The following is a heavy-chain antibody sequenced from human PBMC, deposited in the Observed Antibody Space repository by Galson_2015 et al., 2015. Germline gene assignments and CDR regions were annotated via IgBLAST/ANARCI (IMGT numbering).Heavy chain of an antibody. CDR2: ISWNSAYT. CDR3: AKENGDGWDPAYYFDY. Sequence: SLRLSCAASGFTFDNYAMHWVRQAPGKGLEWVSGISWNSAYTGYADSVKGRFTISRDNAKNSLYLQMNSLRPGDTAFYYCAKENGDGWDPAYYFDYWGLGTLVTVSS. D-gene: IGHD2-21*01. V-gene: IGHV3-9*01. J-gene: IGHJ4*02. CDR1: GFTFDNYA.